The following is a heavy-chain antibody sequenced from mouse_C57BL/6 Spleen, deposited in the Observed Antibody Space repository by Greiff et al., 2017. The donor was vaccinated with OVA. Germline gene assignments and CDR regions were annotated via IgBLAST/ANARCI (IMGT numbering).Heavy chain of an antibody. V-gene: IGHV5-6*01. J-gene: IGHJ3*01. CDR3: ARLSH. Sequence: EVQGVESGGDLVKPGGSLKLSCAASGFTFSSYGTSWVRQSPDTRLEWVATISSGGSYNYYPDSVKGRFTISRDNAKNTLYLQRSSLKSADTAMYYCARLSHWGQGTLVTVSA. CDR1: GFTFSSYG. CDR2: ISSGGSYN.